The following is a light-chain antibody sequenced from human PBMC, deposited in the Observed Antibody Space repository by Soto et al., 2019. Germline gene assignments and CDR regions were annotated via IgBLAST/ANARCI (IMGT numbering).Light chain of an antibody. J-gene: IGLJ2*01. Sequence: QSVLTQPPSASGSPGQSVTISCTGTSSDVGGYNFVSWYQQHPGKAPKLLIYEVSKRPSGVPDRFSGSKSDNTASLTVSGLQAEDEADYYCRSFARGNNLLFGGGTKLTVL. CDR3: RSFARGNNLL. CDR2: EVS. CDR1: SSDVGGYNF. V-gene: IGLV2-8*01.